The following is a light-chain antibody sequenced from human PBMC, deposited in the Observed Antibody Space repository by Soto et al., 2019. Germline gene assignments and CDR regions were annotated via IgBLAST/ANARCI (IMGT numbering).Light chain of an antibody. CDR3: CSYAGSWV. V-gene: IGLV2-11*01. CDR2: DVN. J-gene: IGLJ3*02. CDR1: SSDVGGYNY. Sequence: QSVLTQPRSVSGSLGQSVTIPCTGTSSDVGGYNYVSWYQQHPGKAPKLMIYDVNKRPSGVPDRFSGSKSGNTASLTISGLQAADEADYYCCSYAGSWVFGGGTKVTVL.